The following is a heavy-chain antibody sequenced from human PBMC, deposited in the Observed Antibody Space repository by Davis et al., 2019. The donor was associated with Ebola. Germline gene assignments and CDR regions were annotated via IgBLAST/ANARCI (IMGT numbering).Heavy chain of an antibody. CDR2: MNPNSGNT. V-gene: IGHV1-8*01. J-gene: IGHJ4*02. D-gene: IGHD1-26*01. CDR1: GYTFTTYD. CDR3: ARDRRGAIDSGSYYPLGY. Sequence: ASVMVSCKASGYTFTTYDINWVRQATGQGLEWMGWMNPNSGNTGYAQKFQGRVTLTRNPSISTAYIELSSLRSEDTAVYYCARDRRGAIDSGSYYPLGYWGQGTLVTVSS.